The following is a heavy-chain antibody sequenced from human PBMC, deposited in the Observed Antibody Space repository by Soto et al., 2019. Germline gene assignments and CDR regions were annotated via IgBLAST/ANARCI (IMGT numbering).Heavy chain of an antibody. CDR1: GFTFSSYG. V-gene: IGHV3-33*06. J-gene: IGHJ3*02. Sequence: GGSLRLSCAASGFTFSSYGMHWVRQVPGKGLEWVAVIWSDGSNKYYADSVKGRFAISRDNSKNTLYLQMNSLRAEDTAVYYCAKDRRFPDDVFDIWGQGTMVT. CDR2: IWSDGSNK. CDR3: AKDRRFPDDVFDI.